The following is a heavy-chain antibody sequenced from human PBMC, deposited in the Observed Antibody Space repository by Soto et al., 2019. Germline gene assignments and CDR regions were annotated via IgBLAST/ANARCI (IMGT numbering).Heavy chain of an antibody. CDR3: AKARCYTTDCYVPDS. J-gene: IGHJ5*01. D-gene: IGHD3-16*02. CDR1: GFTFSSYD. V-gene: IGHV3-13*01. CDR2: IGTAGDT. Sequence: GGSLRLSCAASGFTFSSYDMHWVRQATGKGLEWVSAIGTAGDTYYPGSVKGRFTISRENAKNSLYLQMNSLRAEDTAMYYCAKARCYTTDCYVPDSWGQGTLVTVSS.